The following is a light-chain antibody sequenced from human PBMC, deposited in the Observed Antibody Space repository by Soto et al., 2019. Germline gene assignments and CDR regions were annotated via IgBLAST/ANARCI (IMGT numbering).Light chain of an antibody. CDR1: QSISSW. CDR2: KAS. J-gene: IGKJ1*01. CDR3: QQYNTYSPRNP. Sequence: DIQMTQSPSTLSASVGDRVTITCRASQSISSWLAWYQQKPGKAPKLLIYKASSLESGVPSRFSGSGSGTEFTLTISSLQPDDIATYYCQQYNTYSPRNPFGQGTKVEIK. V-gene: IGKV1-5*03.